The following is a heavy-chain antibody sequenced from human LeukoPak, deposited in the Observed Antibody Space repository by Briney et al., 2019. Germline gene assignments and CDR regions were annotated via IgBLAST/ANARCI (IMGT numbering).Heavy chain of an antibody. CDR1: GYTFTSYD. J-gene: IGHJ6*03. V-gene: IGHV1-8*01. CDR2: MNPNSGNT. D-gene: IGHD5-12*01. Sequence: ASVKVSCKASGYTFTSYDINWMRQATGQGLEWMGWMNPNSGNTGYAQKFQGRVTMTRNTSISTAYMELSSLRSEDTAVYYCARGPHSGYDYGYYYYYMDVWGKGTTVTVSS. CDR3: ARGPHSGYDYGYYYYYMDV.